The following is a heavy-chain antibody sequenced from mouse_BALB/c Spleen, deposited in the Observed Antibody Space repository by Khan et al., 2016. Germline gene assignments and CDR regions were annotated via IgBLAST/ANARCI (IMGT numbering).Heavy chain of an antibody. CDR3: AVSVLATMDY. J-gene: IGHJ4*01. Sequence: EVQLQESGPSLVKPSQTLSLTCSVTDDSITSSYWNWIRKFPGNNLEYMGYISDSGSNYYNPSHNSRISITRATSKNQYYLKLKSVTTEDTAIYYCAVSVLATMDYWGQGTSVTVSS. CDR2: ISDSGSN. D-gene: IGHD3-1*01. CDR1: DDSITSSY. V-gene: IGHV3-8*02.